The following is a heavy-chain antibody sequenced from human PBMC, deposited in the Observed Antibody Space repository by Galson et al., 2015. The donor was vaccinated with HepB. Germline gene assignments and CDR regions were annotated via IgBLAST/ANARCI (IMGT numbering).Heavy chain of an antibody. D-gene: IGHD3-16*02. CDR3: AKDEDAKGIVN. CDR2: INPHNGDT. Sequence: SVKVSCKASGYTFKDYYIHWVRQAPGQGLEWMGWINPHNGDTDYAQRFQGWVTMTRDTSISTAYMELRRLRFNDTAVYYCAKDEDAKGIVNWGQGTQVTVSS. J-gene: IGHJ4*02. V-gene: IGHV1-2*04. CDR1: GYTFKDYY.